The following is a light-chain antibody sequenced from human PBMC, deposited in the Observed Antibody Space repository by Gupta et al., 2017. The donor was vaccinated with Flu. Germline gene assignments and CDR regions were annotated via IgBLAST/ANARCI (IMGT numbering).Light chain of an antibody. CDR3: QQDNGSNS. J-gene: IGKJ2*03. V-gene: IGKV3-20*01. CDR2: GAS. Sequence: EIVLTQSPGTLSLSPGERATLSCRASQSISSTFLDWYQQKAVQAPRLIIYGASSRVNGSTDRFNGSGDGKDFTLTSNRREHEDCAVYYLQQDNGSNSFGQGSKMEIK. CDR1: QSISSTF.